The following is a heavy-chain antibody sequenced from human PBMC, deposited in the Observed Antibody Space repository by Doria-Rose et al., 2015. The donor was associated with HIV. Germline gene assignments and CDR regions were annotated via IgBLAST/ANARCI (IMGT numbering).Heavy chain of an antibody. J-gene: IGHJ4*02. CDR2: LNVGNGDT. CDR3: ARIHSLSSSSLGH. D-gene: IGHD6-13*01. Sequence: HRREWMGWLNVGNGDTRYSRKFQDRVTITSDTSANTGYMALSSLRSEDTAVYYCARIHSLSSSSLGHWGQGTLVTVSS. V-gene: IGHV1-3*01.